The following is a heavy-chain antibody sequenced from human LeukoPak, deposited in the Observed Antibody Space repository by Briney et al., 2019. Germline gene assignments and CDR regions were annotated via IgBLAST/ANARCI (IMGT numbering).Heavy chain of an antibody. J-gene: IGHJ5*02. Sequence: LAGGSLRLSCAASGFTFNQYAMTWVRQAPGQGLEWVSGLSDSGASTFYAESVRGRFTISRDNSKNMLYLHINSLRAEDTAVYYCAKDARTGVWNIGDSWFDPWGQGTLVTVSS. CDR3: AKDARTGVWNIGDSWFDP. V-gene: IGHV3-23*01. CDR2: LSDSGAST. CDR1: GFTFNQYA. D-gene: IGHD2/OR15-2a*01.